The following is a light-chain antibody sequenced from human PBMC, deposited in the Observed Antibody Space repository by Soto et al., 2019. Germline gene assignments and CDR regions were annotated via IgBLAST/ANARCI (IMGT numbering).Light chain of an antibody. Sequence: ETVLTQSPGTLSLSPGERATLSCRASQSVSSSHLAWYQQKPGQAPRLVIYGASSRATGIPDRFSGSGSGTDLTLTISRLEPEDFAVYYCQQYGSSPLYTFGQGTKLEIK. V-gene: IGKV3-20*01. J-gene: IGKJ2*01. CDR3: QQYGSSPLYT. CDR2: GAS. CDR1: QSVSSSH.